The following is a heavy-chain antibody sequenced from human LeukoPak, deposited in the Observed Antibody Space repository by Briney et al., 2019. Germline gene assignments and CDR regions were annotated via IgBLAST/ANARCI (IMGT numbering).Heavy chain of an antibody. Sequence: SETLSLTCTVSGGSISSYYWSWIRQPLGKGLEWIGYIYYSVSTNYNPSLKSRVTISVDTSKNQFSLKLSSVTAADTAVYYCARTIIAVAGLWFDPWGQGTLVTVSS. CDR2: IYYSVST. D-gene: IGHD6-19*01. CDR3: ARTIIAVAGLWFDP. V-gene: IGHV4-59*01. J-gene: IGHJ5*02. CDR1: GGSISSYY.